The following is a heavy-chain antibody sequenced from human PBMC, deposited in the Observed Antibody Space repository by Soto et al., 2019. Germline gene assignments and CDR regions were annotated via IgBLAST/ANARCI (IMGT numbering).Heavy chain of an antibody. V-gene: IGHV4-4*02. CDR3: ARRVDCSSTSCYPFDY. CDR2: IYHSGST. CDR1: SGSISSSNW. Sequence: SETLSLTCAVSSGSISSSNWWSWVRQPPGKGLEWIGEIYHSGSTNYNPSLKSRVTISVDKSKNQFSLKLSSVTAADTAVYYCARRVDCSSTSCYPFDYWGQGTLVTVSS. J-gene: IGHJ4*02. D-gene: IGHD2-2*01.